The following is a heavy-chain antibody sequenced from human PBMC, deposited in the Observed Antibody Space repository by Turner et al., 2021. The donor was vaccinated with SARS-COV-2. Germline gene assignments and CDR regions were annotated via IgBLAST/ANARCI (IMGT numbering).Heavy chain of an antibody. CDR3: ATHYDIVNPYYAPRGYSGMDV. Sequence: QVPRLQSVAEVKKPGASVRGSCAVSGYTLTELSMHCVRQAPGKGLEWMGGFEPEDGKTIYAQNLQGRVTMTEDTSTETAYMELRSLRSEDTAVYYCATHYDIVNPYYAPRGYSGMDVWGQGTAVTVSS. J-gene: IGHJ6*02. V-gene: IGHV1-24*01. CDR2: FEPEDGKT. D-gene: IGHD3-9*01. CDR1: GYTLTELS.